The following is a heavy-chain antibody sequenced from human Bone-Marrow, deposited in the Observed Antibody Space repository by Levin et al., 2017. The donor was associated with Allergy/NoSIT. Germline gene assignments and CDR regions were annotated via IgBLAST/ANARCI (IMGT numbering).Heavy chain of an antibody. J-gene: IGHJ3*01. Sequence: SVPVSFPSSCSPFPRYSLHWVRQAPGQGLEWMGIINPRGGDTTYAQTFQGRVTITRDTTTNTVYMELSSLRSEDTAVYYCARDLSGGLPDAFDVWGQGTRVTVS. D-gene: IGHD1-1*01. CDR2: INPRGGDT. CDR3: ARDLSGGLPDAFDV. CDR1: CSPFPRYS. V-gene: IGHV1-46*01.